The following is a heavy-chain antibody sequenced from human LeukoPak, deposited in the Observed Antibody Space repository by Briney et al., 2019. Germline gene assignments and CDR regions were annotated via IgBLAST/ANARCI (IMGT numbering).Heavy chain of an antibody. V-gene: IGHV3-21*01. CDR3: AREVRYSSGLYYFDY. CDR1: GFTFSSYS. J-gene: IGHJ4*02. Sequence: GGSLRLSCAASGFTFSSYSMNWVRQAPGKGLEWVPSISSSSSYIYYADSVKGRFTISRDNAKNSLYLQMNSLRAEDTAVYYCAREVRYSSGLYYFDYWGQGTLVTVSS. CDR2: ISSSSSYI. D-gene: IGHD6-19*01.